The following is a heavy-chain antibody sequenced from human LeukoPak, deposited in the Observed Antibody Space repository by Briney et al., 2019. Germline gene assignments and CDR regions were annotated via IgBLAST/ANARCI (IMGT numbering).Heavy chain of an antibody. CDR2: ISSDESST. J-gene: IGHJ4*02. V-gene: IGHV3-74*01. CDR1: GFTFSNYW. Sequence: GGSLRLSCAASGFTFSNYWMHWARQAPGKGLVWVSRISSDESSTTYADSVKGRFTISRDNAKNTLYLKMNTLRAGDTAIYFCARGGFTGTSCPYFDYWGQGTLVTVSS. D-gene: IGHD2-2*01. CDR3: ARGGFTGTSCPYFDY.